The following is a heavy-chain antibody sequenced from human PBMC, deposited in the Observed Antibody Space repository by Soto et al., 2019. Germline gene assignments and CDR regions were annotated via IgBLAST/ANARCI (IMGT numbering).Heavy chain of an antibody. CDR3: ARDRVRGVIMVDYFDY. CDR1: GYSISSGNY. J-gene: IGHJ4*02. CDR2: IYHSGST. V-gene: IGHV4-38-2*02. D-gene: IGHD3-10*01. Sequence: SETLSLTCAVSGYSISSGNYWGWIRQPPGKGLEWIGSIYHSGSTYYNPSLKSRVTISVDTSKNQFSLKLSSVTAADTAVYYCARDRVRGVIMVDYFDYWGQGTLVTVSS.